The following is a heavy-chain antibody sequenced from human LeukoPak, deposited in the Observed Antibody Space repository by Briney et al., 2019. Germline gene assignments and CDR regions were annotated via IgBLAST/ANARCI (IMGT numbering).Heavy chain of an antibody. CDR1: GGSISNSY. V-gene: IGHV4-59*12. D-gene: IGHD1-26*01. CDR2: IYYTGST. CDR3: ARDGSGSYSYAFDI. J-gene: IGHJ3*02. Sequence: SETLSLTCTVSGGSISNSYWGWIRQPPGKGLEYIGYIYYTGSTNYNPSLKSRVTISVDTSENQFSLKVNSVTAADTAVYYCARDGSGSYSYAFDIWGQGTMVTVSS.